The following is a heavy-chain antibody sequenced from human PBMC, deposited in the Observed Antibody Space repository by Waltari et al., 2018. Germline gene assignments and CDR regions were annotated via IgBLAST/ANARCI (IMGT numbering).Heavy chain of an antibody. D-gene: IGHD6-13*01. CDR3: ARDAAGYTDPYYFDY. Sequence: QVQLQESGPGLVKPSETLSLTCPVSGGSISSNSWSWIRQPAGKGLEWIGRMYTSGRTNYNPSLKSRVTMSVDTSKNQFSLKLSSVTAADTAVYYCARDAAGYTDPYYFDYWGQGTLVTVSS. V-gene: IGHV4-4*07. J-gene: IGHJ4*02. CDR2: MYTSGRT. CDR1: GGSISSNS.